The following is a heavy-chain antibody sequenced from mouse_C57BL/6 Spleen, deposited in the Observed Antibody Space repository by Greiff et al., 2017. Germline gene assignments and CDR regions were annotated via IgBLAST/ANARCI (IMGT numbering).Heavy chain of an antibody. J-gene: IGHJ2*01. CDR3: GSSWGDY. CDR1: GYAFSSSW. V-gene: IGHV1-82*01. D-gene: IGHD1-1*01. CDR2: IYPGDGDT. Sequence: QVQLQQSGPELVKPGASVKISCKASGYAFSSSWMNWVKQRPGKGLEWIGRIYPGDGDTNYNGKFKGKATLTADKSSSTAYMQLSSLTSEDSAVYFCGSSWGDYWGQGTTLTVSS.